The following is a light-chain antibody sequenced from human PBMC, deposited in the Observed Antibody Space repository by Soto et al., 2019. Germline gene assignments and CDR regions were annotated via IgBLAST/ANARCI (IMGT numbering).Light chain of an antibody. J-gene: IGKJ5*01. CDR1: QSVSNY. Sequence: EIVLTQAPVNLSLSPGERATLSCRANQSVSNYLGWYQQKPGQAPRLLIYDASNRATGIPARFSGSLSGTDFTRTISSLETEDLAVYYWQHRRTFGPGIRLEIK. CDR2: DAS. CDR3: QHRRT. V-gene: IGKV3-11*01.